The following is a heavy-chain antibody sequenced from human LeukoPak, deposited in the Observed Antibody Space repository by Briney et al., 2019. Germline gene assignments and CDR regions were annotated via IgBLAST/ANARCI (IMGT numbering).Heavy chain of an antibody. CDR2: INHSGST. Sequence: PSETLSLTCAVYGGSFSGYYWSWIRQPPGKGLEWIGEINHSGSTNYNPSLKSRVTISVDTSNNQFSLKLSSVTAADTAVYYCARAWEAYCGGDCYSGLWDYWGQGTLVTVSS. D-gene: IGHD2-21*02. V-gene: IGHV4-34*01. CDR3: ARAWEAYCGGDCYSGLWDY. CDR1: GGSFSGYY. J-gene: IGHJ4*02.